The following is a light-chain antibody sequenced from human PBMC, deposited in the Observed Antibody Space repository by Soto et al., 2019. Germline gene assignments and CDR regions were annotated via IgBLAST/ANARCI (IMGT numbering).Light chain of an antibody. J-gene: IGKJ5*01. Sequence: ENLLTQSPGTLSLSPGEGATLSCRASRGVSANYLAWYQQKPGQAPTLLIYGASIRAAGIPDRFSGSGSGTDFTLTISSLEPEDFAVYYCQQRSNWPPITFGQGTRLEIK. CDR1: RGVSANY. CDR2: GAS. V-gene: IGKV3D-20*02. CDR3: QQRSNWPPIT.